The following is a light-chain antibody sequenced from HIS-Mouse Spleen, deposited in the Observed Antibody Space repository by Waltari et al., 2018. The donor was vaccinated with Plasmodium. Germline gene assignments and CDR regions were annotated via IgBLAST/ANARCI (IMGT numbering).Light chain of an antibody. CDR3: QQRSNWPLT. Sequence: EIVLTQSPATLSLSPGERATLSCRASQSVSSYLAWYQQKPCQDPRLLIHDASNRATGIPARFSGSGSGTDFTLTISSLEPEDFAVYYCQQRSNWPLTFGGGTNVEIK. V-gene: IGKV3-11*01. CDR2: DAS. J-gene: IGKJ4*01. CDR1: QSVSSY.